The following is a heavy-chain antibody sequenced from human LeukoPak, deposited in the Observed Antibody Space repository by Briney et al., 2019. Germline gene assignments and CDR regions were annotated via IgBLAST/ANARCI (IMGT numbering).Heavy chain of an antibody. J-gene: IGHJ4*02. CDR2: IYHSGNT. D-gene: IGHD6-6*01. CDR1: GYSISSGYY. V-gene: IGHV4-38-2*01. Sequence: SETLSPTCAVSGYSISSGYYWGWIRQPPGKGLEWIGNIYHSGNTYYNPSLKSRVTISVDTSKNQFSLKLRSVTAADTAVYYCARLPPYSSSAYYFDYWGQGTLVTVSS. CDR3: ARLPPYSSSAYYFDY.